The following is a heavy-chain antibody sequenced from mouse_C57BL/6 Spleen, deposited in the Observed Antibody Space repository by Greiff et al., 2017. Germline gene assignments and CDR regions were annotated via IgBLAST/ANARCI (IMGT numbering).Heavy chain of an antibody. V-gene: IGHV3-1*01. CDR1: GYSITSGYD. CDR3: ARGGYGSSYHAWFAY. J-gene: IGHJ3*01. D-gene: IGHD1-1*01. CDR2: ISYSGSN. Sequence: EVQLQQSGPGMVQPSQSLSLTCTVTGYSITSGYDWHWIRHVPGNKLEWMGYISYSGSNNYNPPLKSRISITHDTSKNHFFLKLNSVTTEDTATYYCARGGYGSSYHAWFAYWGQGTLVTVSA.